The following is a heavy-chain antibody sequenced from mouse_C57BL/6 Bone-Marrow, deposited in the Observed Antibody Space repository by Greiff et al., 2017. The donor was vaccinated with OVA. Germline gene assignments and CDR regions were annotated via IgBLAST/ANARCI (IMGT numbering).Heavy chain of an antibody. Sequence: QVQLQQPGAELVKPGASVKMSCKASGYTFTSYWITWVKQRPGQGLEWIGDIYPGSGSTNYNEKFKSKATLTVDTSSSTAYMQLSSLTSEDSAVYYCASNEFLPLYYYAMDYWGQGTSVTVSS. CDR1: GYTFTSYW. CDR2: IYPGSGST. CDR3: ASNEFLPLYYYAMDY. D-gene: IGHD2-1*01. V-gene: IGHV1-55*01. J-gene: IGHJ4*01.